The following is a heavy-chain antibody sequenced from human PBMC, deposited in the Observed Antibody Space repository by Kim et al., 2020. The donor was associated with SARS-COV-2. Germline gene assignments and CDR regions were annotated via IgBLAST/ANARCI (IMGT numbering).Heavy chain of an antibody. Sequence: SETLSLTCTVSGGSISSYYWSWIRQPPGKGLEWIGYIYYSGSTNYNPSLKSRVTISVDTSKNQFSLKLSSVTAADTAVYYCARHRTPRITTIVVAPGGMDVWGQGTTVTVSS. CDR1: GGSISSYY. V-gene: IGHV4-59*08. J-gene: IGHJ6*02. CDR2: IYYSGST. CDR3: ARHRTPRITTIVVAPGGMDV. D-gene: IGHD3-22*01.